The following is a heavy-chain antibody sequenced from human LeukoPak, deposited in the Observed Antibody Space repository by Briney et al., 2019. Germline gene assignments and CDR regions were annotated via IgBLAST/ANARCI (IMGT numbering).Heavy chain of an antibody. CDR1: GYSFSTYS. Sequence: ASVKVSCKASGYSFSTYSISWLRQAPGQGLEWVGWISSYNDKTYSKQNLQGRVTLTTDTSTNTSYMELTSLRSDDTAVYYCARGFVRNDFWSGPSGFDSWGQGTLVTVSS. J-gene: IGHJ4*02. CDR3: ARGFVRNDFWSGPSGFDS. D-gene: IGHD3-3*01. CDR2: ISSYNDKT. V-gene: IGHV1-18*01.